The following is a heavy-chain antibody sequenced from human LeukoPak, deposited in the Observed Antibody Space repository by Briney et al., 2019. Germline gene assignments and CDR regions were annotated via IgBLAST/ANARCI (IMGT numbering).Heavy chain of an antibody. CDR1: GFTFSDYY. CDR3: AKDRGYYYGSGSSTS. V-gene: IGHV3-23*01. D-gene: IGHD3-10*01. CDR2: ISGSGGST. J-gene: IGHJ4*02. Sequence: GGSLRLSCAASGFTFSDYYMSWIRQAPGKGLEWVSAISGSGGSTYYADSVKGRFTISRDNSKNTLYLQMNSLRAEDTAVYYCAKDRGYYYGSGSSTSWGQGTLVTVSS.